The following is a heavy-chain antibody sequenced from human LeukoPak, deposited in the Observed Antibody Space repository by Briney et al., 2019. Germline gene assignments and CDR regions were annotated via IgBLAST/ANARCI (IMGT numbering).Heavy chain of an antibody. D-gene: IGHD2-2*01. CDR2: INANSGGT. CDR3: ARGVLPAAMRGVGDAFDI. J-gene: IGHJ3*02. CDR1: GYTFTSYY. V-gene: IGHV1-2*04. Sequence: ASVKVSCKASGYTFTSYYMHWVRQAPGQGLEWMGWINANSGGTNYAQKFQGWVTMTRDTSITTAYMELSRLRSDDTAVYYCARGVLPAAMRGVGDAFDIWGQGTMVTVSS.